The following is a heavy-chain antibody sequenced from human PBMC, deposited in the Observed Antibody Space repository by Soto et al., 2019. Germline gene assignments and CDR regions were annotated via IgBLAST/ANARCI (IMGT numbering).Heavy chain of an antibody. D-gene: IGHD6-19*01. CDR2: ISGDGGNK. J-gene: IGHJ4*02. CDR3: ARRLTSTVSALGY. V-gene: IGHV3-30-3*01. Sequence: HLVESGGGVVQPGKSLRLSCTASGLTFSSYAVHWVRQAPGKGLEWVSVISGDGGNKYFAESVRGRFLISRDNSKNTVYLQMNSLRHEDTAVYFCARRLTSTVSALGYWGQGTLVTVSS. CDR1: GLTFSSYA.